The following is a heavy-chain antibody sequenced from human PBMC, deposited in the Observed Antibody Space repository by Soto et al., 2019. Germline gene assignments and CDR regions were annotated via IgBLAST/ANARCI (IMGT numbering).Heavy chain of an antibody. V-gene: IGHV1-69*02. CDR2: IIPILGIA. D-gene: IGHD3-9*01. CDR1: GGTFGSYT. Sequence: SVKVSCKASGGTFGSYTISWVRQAPGQGLEWMGRIIPILGIANYAQKFQGRVTITADKSTSTAYMELSSLRSEDTAVYYCARVPPNYDILTGYYFWYDPWGQGTLVTVSS. J-gene: IGHJ5*02. CDR3: ARVPPNYDILTGYYFWYDP.